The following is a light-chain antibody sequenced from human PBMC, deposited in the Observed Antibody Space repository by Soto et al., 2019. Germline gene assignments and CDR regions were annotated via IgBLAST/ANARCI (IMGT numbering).Light chain of an antibody. CDR2: GAS. CDR1: QSVSSN. CDR3: QQYNNWPRT. Sequence: EIVMTHSPATLSVSPGERATLSCRASQSVSSNLAWYQQKPGQAPSLLIYGASTRATGIPARFSGSGSGTDFTLTISSLQSEDFAVYYCQQYNNWPRTFGQGTKVDIK. V-gene: IGKV3-15*01. J-gene: IGKJ1*01.